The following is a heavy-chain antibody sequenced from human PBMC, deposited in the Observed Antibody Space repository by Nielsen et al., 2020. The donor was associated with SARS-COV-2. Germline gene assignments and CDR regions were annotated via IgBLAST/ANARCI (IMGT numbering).Heavy chain of an antibody. CDR2: INPSGGST. V-gene: IGHV1-46*01. J-gene: IGHJ5*02. CDR3: ARDRSITIFGVVMGVYNGFDP. CDR1: GYTFTSYY. Sequence: ASVKVSCKASGYTFTSYYMHWVRQAPGQGLEWMGIINPSGGSTSYAQKFQGRVTMTRDTSTSTVYMELSSLRSEDTAVYYCARDRSITIFGVVMGVYNGFDPWGQGTLVTVSS. D-gene: IGHD3-3*01.